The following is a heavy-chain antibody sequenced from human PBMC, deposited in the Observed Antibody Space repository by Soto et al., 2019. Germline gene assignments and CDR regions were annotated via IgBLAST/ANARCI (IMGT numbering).Heavy chain of an antibody. D-gene: IGHD4-17*01. Sequence: QITLKESGHTLVNPTQTLTLTGTFSGFSISTCVVGVGWIRQPPGKALEWLALIYWVDYKRYSPSLKSRLTITKDSSNNQVVLTMTNMDPVDTATYYCAHSYRTTVTPDYFDYWGQGTLVTVSS. CDR3: AHSYRTTVTPDYFDY. CDR1: GFSISTCVVG. CDR2: IYWVDYK. V-gene: IGHV2-5*02. J-gene: IGHJ4*02.